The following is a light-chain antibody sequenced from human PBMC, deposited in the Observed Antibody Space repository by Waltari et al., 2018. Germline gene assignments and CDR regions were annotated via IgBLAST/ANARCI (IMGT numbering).Light chain of an antibody. CDR2: DSA. V-gene: IGKV3-11*01. J-gene: IGKJ3*01. Sequence: ETVLTQSPATLSLSPGERATLSCRASQNIGNDLSWYQQGPGQALRLLIYDSATRAPCIPARFSGSGSGTDFTLTISSLEPEDVATYFCQQRNNWPPFTFRPGTILDIK. CDR3: QQRNNWPPFT. CDR1: QNIGND.